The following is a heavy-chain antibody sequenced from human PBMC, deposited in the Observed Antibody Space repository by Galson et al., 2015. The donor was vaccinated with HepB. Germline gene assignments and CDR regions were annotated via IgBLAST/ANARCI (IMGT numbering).Heavy chain of an antibody. CDR2: IYPTDADT. V-gene: IGHV5-51*01. J-gene: IGHJ4*01. Sequence: QSGAEVKMPGEFLKISCKTSGYNFNRYWIAWLRQMPGKVLEWMGLIYPTDADTRYSPTFQGQVSISADTSTATAYLQWSSLKASDTAIYFCVRRRSQLLNVDTDYWGQGTLVTVSS. CDR3: VRRRSQLLNVDTDY. CDR1: GYNFNRYW. D-gene: IGHD2-2*01.